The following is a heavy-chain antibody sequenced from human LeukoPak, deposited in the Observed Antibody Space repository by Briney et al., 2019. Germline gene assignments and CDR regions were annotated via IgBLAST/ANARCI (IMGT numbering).Heavy chain of an antibody. CDR2: IYYSGST. V-gene: IGHV4-39*01. Sequence: PSETLSLTCTVSGGSISSSSYYWGWIRQPPGKGLEWIGGIYYSGSTYYNPSLKSRVTISVDTSKNQFSLKLSSVTAADTAVYYCASQSVAARTYYYYGMDVWGQGTTVTVSS. D-gene: IGHD6-6*01. J-gene: IGHJ6*02. CDR1: GGSISSSSYY. CDR3: ASQSVAARTYYYYGMDV.